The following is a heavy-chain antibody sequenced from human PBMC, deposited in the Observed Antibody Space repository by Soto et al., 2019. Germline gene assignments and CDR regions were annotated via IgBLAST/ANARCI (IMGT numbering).Heavy chain of an antibody. J-gene: IGHJ6*02. CDR2: IIPIYGTA. V-gene: IGHV1-69*01. CDR3: AKDRRADWESYYYYAMDV. CDR1: GGTFSSFT. Sequence: QVQLVQSGAEVKKPGSSVKVSRKASGGTFSSFTISWVRQAPGQGLEWMGGIIPIYGTANYAQKFQGRVTITADASTRTAYMELSSLRSEDTAVYYCAKDRRADWESYYYYAMDVWGQETTVTVSS. D-gene: IGHD1-26*01.